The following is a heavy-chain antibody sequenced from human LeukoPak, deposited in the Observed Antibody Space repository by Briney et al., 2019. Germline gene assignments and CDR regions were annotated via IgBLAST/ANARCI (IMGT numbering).Heavy chain of an antibody. Sequence: PSETLSLTCTVSGYSISSGLYWGWIRQPPGKGLEWIGAFYHSGITYYNPSLRGRITISVDTSKNQFSLKLNSVTAADTAVYYCARGFGLAGAGADYWGQGTLVTVSS. CDR1: GYSISSGLY. D-gene: IGHD6-13*01. V-gene: IGHV4-38-2*02. CDR3: ARGFGLAGAGADY. J-gene: IGHJ4*02. CDR2: FYHSGIT.